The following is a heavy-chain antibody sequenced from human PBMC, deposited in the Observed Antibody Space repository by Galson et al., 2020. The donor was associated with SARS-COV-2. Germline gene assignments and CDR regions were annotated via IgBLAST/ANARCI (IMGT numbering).Heavy chain of an antibody. CDR2: ILSDVNRK. CDR1: GFTFSPYV. V-gene: IGHV3-30-3*01. D-gene: IGHD1-26*01. CDR3: ARDLSGSYYIAF. Sequence: GGSLRLSCAASGFTFSPYVMHWVRQAPGKGLEWVAVILSDVNRKFYADSVRGRFTVSRDNSKNTVYLQMNSLGDEDTALYYYARDLSGSYYIAFWGQGVLVTVSA. J-gene: IGHJ4*02.